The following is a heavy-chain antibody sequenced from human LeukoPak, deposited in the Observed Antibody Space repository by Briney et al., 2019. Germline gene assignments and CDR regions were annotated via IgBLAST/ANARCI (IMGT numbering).Heavy chain of an antibody. CDR2: IYHSGST. CDR3: ARGPFLVDIVVVPAASNYYYYGMDV. Sequence: SETLSLTCAVSGGSISSGGYSWSWIRQPPGKGLEWIGYIYHSGSTYYNPSLKSRVTISVDRSKNQFSLKLSSVTAADTAVYYCARGPFLVDIVVVPAASNYYYYGMDVWGQGTTVTVSS. V-gene: IGHV4-30-2*01. J-gene: IGHJ6*02. D-gene: IGHD2-2*03. CDR1: GGSISSGGYS.